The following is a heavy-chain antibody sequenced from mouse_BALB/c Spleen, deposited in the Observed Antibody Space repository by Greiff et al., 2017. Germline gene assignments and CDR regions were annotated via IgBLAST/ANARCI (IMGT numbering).Heavy chain of an antibody. CDR3: ARWDYGSSPFAY. J-gene: IGHJ3*01. CDR1: GYTFTSYW. CDR2: INPSTGYT. V-gene: IGHV1-7*01. D-gene: IGHD1-1*01. Sequence: LQESGAELAKPGASVKMSCKASGYTFTSYWMHWVKQRPGQGLEWIGYINPSTGYTEYNQKFKDKATLTADKSSSTAYMQLSSLTSEDSAVYYCARWDYGSSPFAYWGQGTLVTVSA.